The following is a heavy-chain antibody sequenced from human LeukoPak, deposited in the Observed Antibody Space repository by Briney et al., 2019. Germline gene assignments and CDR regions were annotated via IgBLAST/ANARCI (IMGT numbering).Heavy chain of an antibody. D-gene: IGHD6-19*01. CDR1: GFTFSSYA. J-gene: IGHJ6*02. CDR2: INSDGSST. Sequence: GGSLRLSCAASGFTFSSYAMHWVRQAPGKGLVWVSRINSDGSSTSYADSVKGRFTISRDNAKNTLYLQMNSLRAEDTAVYYCARGMWLARGMDVWGQGTTVTVSS. CDR3: ARGMWLARGMDV. V-gene: IGHV3-74*01.